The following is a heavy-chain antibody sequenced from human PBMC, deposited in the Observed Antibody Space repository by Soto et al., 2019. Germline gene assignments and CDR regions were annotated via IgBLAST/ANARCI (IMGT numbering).Heavy chain of an antibody. CDR3: ARDSVGQQLFDP. V-gene: IGHV1-69*13. CDR2: IIPIFGTA. J-gene: IGHJ5*02. D-gene: IGHD6-13*01. Sequence: SVKVSCKASGGTFSRYAISWVRQAPGQGLEWMGGIIPIFGTANYAQKFQGRVTITADESTSTAYMELSSLRSEDTAVYYCARDSVGQQLFDPWGQGTLVTVSS. CDR1: GGTFSRYA.